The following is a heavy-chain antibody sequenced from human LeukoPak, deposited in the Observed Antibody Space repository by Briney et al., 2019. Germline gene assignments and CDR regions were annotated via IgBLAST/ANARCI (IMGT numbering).Heavy chain of an antibody. CDR1: GFSFSSYG. J-gene: IGHJ4*02. Sequence: GGSLRLSCAASGFSFSSYGIHWVRQAPGKGLEWVAVISYDGSNQYYADSVKGRFTISRDNSKNTLYLQMNSLRAEDTAVYYCAKGVWNCGGDCYSTFDYWGQGTLVTVTS. D-gene: IGHD2-21*02. CDR2: ISYDGSNQ. CDR3: AKGVWNCGGDCYSTFDY. V-gene: IGHV3-30*18.